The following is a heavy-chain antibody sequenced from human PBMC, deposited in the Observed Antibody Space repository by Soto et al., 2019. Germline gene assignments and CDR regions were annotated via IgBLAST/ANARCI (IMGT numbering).Heavy chain of an antibody. CDR2: IKQDGSEK. Sequence: EVHLVESGGGLVQPGGSLRLSCAASGITFSNYWMTWVRQAPGKGLEWVANIKQDGSEKYYVDSVKGRFTISSDNAKNSLYLQMNSLRAEDSAVYYCGRDQDDSSDAFDIWGQGTMVTVSS. V-gene: IGHV3-7*01. CDR1: GITFSNYW. J-gene: IGHJ3*02. D-gene: IGHD3-3*01. CDR3: GRDQDDSSDAFDI.